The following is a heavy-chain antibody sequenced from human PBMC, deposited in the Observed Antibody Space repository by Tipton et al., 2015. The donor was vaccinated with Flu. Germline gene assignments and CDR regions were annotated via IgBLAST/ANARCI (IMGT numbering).Heavy chain of an antibody. CDR3: ARPRLESSSWPIDY. CDR2: INPDDSET. D-gene: IGHD6-13*01. Sequence: MQLVQSGAEVKKPGEPLKISCKGSGYSFSSYWIGWVRQMPGKGLEWMGIINPDDSETRYSPSFHGQVTISVDKSIRTAYLQWSSLKASDTAIYYCARPRLESSSWPIDYWGRGTLVTVSS. CDR1: GYSFSSYW. J-gene: IGHJ4*01. V-gene: IGHV5-51*01.